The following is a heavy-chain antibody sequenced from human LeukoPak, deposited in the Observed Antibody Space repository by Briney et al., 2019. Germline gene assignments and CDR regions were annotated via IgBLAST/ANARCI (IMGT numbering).Heavy chain of an antibody. CDR1: GFTFSSYA. CDR3: AKDRRGHSSSWYLGG. J-gene: IGHJ4*02. D-gene: IGHD6-13*01. V-gene: IGHV3-30*04. Sequence: GGSLRLSCAASGFTFSSYAMHWVRQAPGKGLEWVAVISYDGSNKYYADSVKGRFTISRDNSKSTLYLQMNSLRAEDTAVYYCAKDRRGHSSSWYLGGWGQGTLVTVSS. CDR2: ISYDGSNK.